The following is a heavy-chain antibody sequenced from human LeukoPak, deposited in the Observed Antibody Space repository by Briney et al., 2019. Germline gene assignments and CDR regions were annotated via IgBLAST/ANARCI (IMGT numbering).Heavy chain of an antibody. CDR2: MNPNSGNT. D-gene: IGHD6-6*01. Sequence: ASVKVSCKASGYTFTSYDINWVRQATGQGLEWMGWMNPNSGNTGYAQKFQGRVTMTRDMSTSTVYMELSSLRSEDTAVYYCARDSYYSSSSLGFDYWGQGTLVTVSS. CDR1: GYTFTSYD. CDR3: ARDSYYSSSSLGFDY. V-gene: IGHV1-8*01. J-gene: IGHJ4*02.